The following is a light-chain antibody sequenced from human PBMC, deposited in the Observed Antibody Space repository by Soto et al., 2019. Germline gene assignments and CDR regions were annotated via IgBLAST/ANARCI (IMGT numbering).Light chain of an antibody. Sequence: DIQMTQSPPSLSASVGDRVTITCQASQNINNYLNWYQQKPGRAPKLLIYDASNLEAGVPSRFRGSGSGTDFTLTISRLQPEDIATYYCQQYENLPTFGQGTRLEIK. CDR1: QNINNY. J-gene: IGKJ5*01. CDR3: QQYENLPT. CDR2: DAS. V-gene: IGKV1-33*01.